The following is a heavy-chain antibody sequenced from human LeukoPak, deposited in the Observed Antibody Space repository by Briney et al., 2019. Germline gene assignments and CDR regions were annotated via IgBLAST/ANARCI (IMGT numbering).Heavy chain of an antibody. CDR2: IYHSGST. V-gene: IGHV4-59*01. J-gene: IGHJ4*02. Sequence: SETLSLTCTVSGDSISSYYWSWIRQPPGKRLEWIGYIYHSGSTNYNPSLKSRVTISADTSKYQFSLKLSSVTAADTAVYYCATGYSSTWYYFDYWGQGTLLTVSS. CDR1: GDSISSYY. CDR3: ATGYSSTWYYFDY. D-gene: IGHD6-13*01.